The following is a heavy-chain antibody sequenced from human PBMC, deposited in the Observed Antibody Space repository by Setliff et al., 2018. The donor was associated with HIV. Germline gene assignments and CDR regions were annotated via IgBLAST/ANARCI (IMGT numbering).Heavy chain of an antibody. J-gene: IGHJ4*02. CDR1: GGSISPYY. Sequence: KTLETLSLTCTVSGGSISPYYWSWIRQPPGKGLEWIAWISDSGTTNYNPSLKSRVTLSVDTSKNQFSLSLTSVTGADTAVYYCTIEGAGTIVYSWGQGTLVTVSS. V-gene: IGHV4-59*01. D-gene: IGHD6-19*01. CDR2: ISDSGTT. CDR3: TIEGAGTIVYS.